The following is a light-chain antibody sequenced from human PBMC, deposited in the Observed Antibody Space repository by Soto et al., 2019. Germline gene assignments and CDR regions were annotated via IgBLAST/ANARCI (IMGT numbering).Light chain of an antibody. V-gene: IGKV1-39*01. CDR3: QQSYITPRT. CDR2: AAS. Sequence: DSQMTPALSSLSASLGNSVSITCRASQTISSYLNWYQQKPGTATKLLIYAASTLQTGVQSRFSGSGSGTDFTLTISCLHPEDYATFYCQQSYITPRTFGQGTKVDI. CDR1: QTISSY. J-gene: IGKJ1*01.